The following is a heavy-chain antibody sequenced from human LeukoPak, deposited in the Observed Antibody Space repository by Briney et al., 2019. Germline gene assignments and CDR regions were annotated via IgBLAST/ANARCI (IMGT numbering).Heavy chain of an antibody. CDR2: IIPIFGTA. D-gene: IGHD4-17*01. CDR3: ASPGDYGDYSTYDY. Sequence: GASVKVSCKASGGTFSSYAISWVRQAPGLGLEWMGGIIPIFGTANYAQKFQGRVTTTADESTSTAYMELSSLRSEDTAVYYCASPGDYGDYSTYDYWGQGTLVTVSS. J-gene: IGHJ4*02. CDR1: GGTFSSYA. V-gene: IGHV1-69*13.